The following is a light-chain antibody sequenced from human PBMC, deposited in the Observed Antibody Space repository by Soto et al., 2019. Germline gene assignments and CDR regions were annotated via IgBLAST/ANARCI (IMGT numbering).Light chain of an antibody. Sequence: DIQMNQSPSSLSASVGDRVTITCRASQSISSYLNWYQQKPGKAPKLLIYAASSLQSGVPSRFSGSGSGTHFTLTISSLQPEDFATYYCQQSYSTPITFGQGTRLEIK. CDR2: AAS. J-gene: IGKJ5*01. CDR3: QQSYSTPIT. CDR1: QSISSY. V-gene: IGKV1-39*01.